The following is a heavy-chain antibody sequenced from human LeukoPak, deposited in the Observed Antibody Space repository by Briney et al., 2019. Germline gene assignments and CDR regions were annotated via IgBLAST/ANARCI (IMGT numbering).Heavy chain of an antibody. J-gene: IGHJ4*02. Sequence: ASVKVSCKASGYTFTTYAMNWVRQAPRQGLEWMGWINTNTGNPTYAQGFTGRFVFSLDTSVSMAYLQISSLKAADTAVYYCARGEGFTMIAPLSLWGQGTLVTVSS. V-gene: IGHV7-4-1*04. CDR3: ARGEGFTMIAPLSL. CDR1: GYTFTTYA. D-gene: IGHD3-22*01. CDR2: INTNTGNP.